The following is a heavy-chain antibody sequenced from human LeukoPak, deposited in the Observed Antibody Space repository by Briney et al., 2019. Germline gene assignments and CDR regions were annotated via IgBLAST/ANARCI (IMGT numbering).Heavy chain of an antibody. CDR2: IVPMFTTS. D-gene: IGHD2-2*01. J-gene: IGHJ4*02. Sequence: GASVKVSCKASGGSFTNYAVSWLRQAPGHGLEWMGAIVPMFTTSDYAQKFRDRVTITADESTSTVYVDLRRLTYEDTAIYYCARVKESAPVAAAIPYFFDRWGQGTLVTVSS. CDR1: GGSFTNYA. V-gene: IGHV1-69*13. CDR3: ARVKESAPVAAAIPYFFDR.